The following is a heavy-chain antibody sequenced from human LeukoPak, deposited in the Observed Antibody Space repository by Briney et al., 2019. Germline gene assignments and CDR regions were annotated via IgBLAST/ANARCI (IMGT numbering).Heavy chain of an antibody. CDR2: ISGSGGST. CDR1: EFTFSTYA. J-gene: IGHJ4*02. Sequence: GGSLRLSCAASEFTFSTYAVSWVRQAPGKGLEWVSAISGSGGSTYYADSVKGRFTISRDNSKNTLYLQMNSLRAEDTAVYYCARASGSGTYYKSPFDYWGQGTLVTVSS. D-gene: IGHD3-10*01. CDR3: ARASGSGTYYKSPFDY. V-gene: IGHV3-23*01.